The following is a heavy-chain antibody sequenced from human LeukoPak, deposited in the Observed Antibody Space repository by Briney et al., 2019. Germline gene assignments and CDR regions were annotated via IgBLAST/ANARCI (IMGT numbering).Heavy chain of an antibody. V-gene: IGHV1-2*02. CDR1: GYTFTSYY. CDR3: ARHGRFYDAFDI. D-gene: IGHD3-3*01. J-gene: IGHJ3*02. CDR2: INPNSGGT. Sequence: ASVKVSFKASGYTFTSYYMHWVRQAPGQGLEWMGWINPNSGGTNYAQKFQGRVTMTRDTSISTAYMELSRLRSDDTAVYYCARHGRFYDAFDIWGQGTMVTVSS.